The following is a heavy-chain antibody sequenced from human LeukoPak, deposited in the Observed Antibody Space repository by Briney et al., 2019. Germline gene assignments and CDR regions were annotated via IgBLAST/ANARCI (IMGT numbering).Heavy chain of an antibody. CDR2: MNPNSGNT. Sequence: GASVKVSCKASGYTFTSYDINWVRQATGQGLEWMGWMNPNSGNTGYAQKFQGRVTITRNTSISTAYMELSSLRSDDTAVYYCARDSGERGSGSYLIAYWGQGTLVTVSS. D-gene: IGHD3-10*01. CDR3: ARDSGERGSGSYLIAY. CDR1: GYTFTSYD. V-gene: IGHV1-8*03. J-gene: IGHJ4*02.